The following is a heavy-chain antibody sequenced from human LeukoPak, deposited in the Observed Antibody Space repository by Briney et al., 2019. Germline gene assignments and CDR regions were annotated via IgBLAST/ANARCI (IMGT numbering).Heavy chain of an antibody. CDR2: IYYSGST. D-gene: IGHD3-3*01. CDR1: GGSTSSYY. V-gene: IGHV4-59*01. Sequence: PSETLSLTCTVSGGSTSSYYWSWIRQPPGKGLEWIGYIYYSGSTNYNPSLKSRVTISVDTSKNQFSLKLSSVTAADTAVYYCARDSRFLEWLSDPDTFDIWGQGTMVTVSS. J-gene: IGHJ3*02. CDR3: ARDSRFLEWLSDPDTFDI.